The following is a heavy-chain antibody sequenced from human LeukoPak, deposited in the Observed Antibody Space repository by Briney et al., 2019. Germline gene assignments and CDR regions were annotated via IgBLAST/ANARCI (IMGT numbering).Heavy chain of an antibody. CDR3: AKDVTMIVVANDAFDI. CDR2: ISGSGGST. D-gene: IGHD3-22*01. V-gene: IGHV3-23*01. Sequence: PGGSLRLSCAASGFTFSSYAMSWVRQAPGKGLEWVSAISGSGGSTYYADSVKGRFTISRDNSKNTLYLQMNSLRAEDTAVYYCAKDVTMIVVANDAFDIWGQGTMVTVSS. J-gene: IGHJ3*02. CDR1: GFTFSSYA.